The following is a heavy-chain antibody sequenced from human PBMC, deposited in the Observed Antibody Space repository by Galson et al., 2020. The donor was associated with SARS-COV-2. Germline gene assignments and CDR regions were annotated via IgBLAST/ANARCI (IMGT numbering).Heavy chain of an antibody. D-gene: IGHD1-26*01. CDR2: IDHDGSST. CDR3: AREKVGANGP. CDR1: GFTFINYW. J-gene: IGHJ5*02. V-gene: IGHV3-74*01. Sequence: TGGSLRLSCAASGFTFINYWMHWVRQAPGKGLVWVSRIDHDGSSTSNADSVKGRFTISRDNAKNTLYLQMNSLRDEDTAVYFCAREKVGANGPWGQGTLVTVS.